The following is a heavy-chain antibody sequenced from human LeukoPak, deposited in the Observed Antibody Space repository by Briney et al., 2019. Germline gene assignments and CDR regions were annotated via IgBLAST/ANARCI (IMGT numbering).Heavy chain of an antibody. V-gene: IGHV3-7*05. D-gene: IGHD1-1*01. CDR2: IKQDGSEK. Sequence: PGGSLRLSCAASGXTFSSYWMSWVRQAPGKGLQWVANIKQDGSEKYYVDSVKGRFTISRDNAKNSLYLQMNSLRAEDTAVYYCTRDRSGQDWGQGTLVTVSS. CDR1: GXTFSSYW. CDR3: TRDRSGQD. J-gene: IGHJ4*02.